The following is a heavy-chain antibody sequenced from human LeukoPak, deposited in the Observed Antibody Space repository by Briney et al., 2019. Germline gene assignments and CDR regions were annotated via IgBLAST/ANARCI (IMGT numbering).Heavy chain of an antibody. J-gene: IGHJ1*01. V-gene: IGHV4-59*08. Sequence: SETLSLTCTVSGGSISSYYWSWIRQPPRKGLEWIAYIYYSGNTNYNPSLKSRVTISVDTSKNQLSLKLSSVTAADTAVYYCARGVSYYDSSGYYNEYFQHWGQGTLVTVSS. CDR1: GGSISSYY. CDR2: IYYSGNT. D-gene: IGHD3-22*01. CDR3: ARGVSYYDSSGYYNEYFQH.